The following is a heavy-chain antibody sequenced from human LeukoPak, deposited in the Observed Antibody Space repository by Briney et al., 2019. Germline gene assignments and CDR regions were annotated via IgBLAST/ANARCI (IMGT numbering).Heavy chain of an antibody. Sequence: SETLSLTCTVSGGSISSSSYYWGWIRQPPGKGLEWIGGVYYSGSTYYNPSLKSRVTISVDTSKNQFSLKLSSVTAADTAVYYCARDRGVGAYGAFDIWGQGTMVTVSS. CDR3: ARDRGVGAYGAFDI. CDR1: GGSISSSSYY. J-gene: IGHJ3*02. V-gene: IGHV4-39*07. CDR2: VYYSGST. D-gene: IGHD1-26*01.